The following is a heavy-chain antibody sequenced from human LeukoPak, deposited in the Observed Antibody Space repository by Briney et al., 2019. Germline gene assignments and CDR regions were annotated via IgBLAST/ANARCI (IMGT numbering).Heavy chain of an antibody. J-gene: IGHJ4*02. D-gene: IGHD4-17*01. CDR1: GFTFSSYA. Sequence: GGSLRLSCAASGFTFSSYAMSWVRQAPGKGLEWVSAISGGGGSTYYADSVKGRFTISRDNSKNTLYLQMNSLRAEDTAVYYCAIDYGDYDNYFDYWGQGTLVTVSS. V-gene: IGHV3-23*01. CDR3: AIDYGDYDNYFDY. CDR2: ISGGGGST.